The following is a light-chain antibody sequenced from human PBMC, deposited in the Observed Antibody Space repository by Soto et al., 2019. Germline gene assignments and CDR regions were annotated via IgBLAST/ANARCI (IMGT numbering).Light chain of an antibody. J-gene: IGKJ5*01. CDR3: MQALQTPIT. CDR1: QSLLHTNGYNY. Sequence: DILVTQSPLSLPVTPGEPATISCRSSQSLLHTNGYNYLDWYLQKPGQSPQLLIYLALHRASGVPDRFSGSGSGTDFTLKISRVEAEDVGVYYCMQALQTPITFGQGTRLEIK. CDR2: LAL. V-gene: IGKV2-28*01.